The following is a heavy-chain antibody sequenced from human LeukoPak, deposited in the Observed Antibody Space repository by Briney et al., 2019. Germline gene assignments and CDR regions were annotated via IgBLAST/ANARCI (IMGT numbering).Heavy chain of an antibody. V-gene: IGHV3-21*01. CDR2: ISSSSSYI. CDR3: ARAPLMGARYFDL. CDR1: GFTFSSYS. J-gene: IGHJ2*01. D-gene: IGHD3-10*01. Sequence: GGSLRLSCAASGFTFSSYSMNWVRQPRGKGLEWVSSISSSSSYIYYADSVKGRFTISRDNAKNSLYLQMYSLRDEDTAVYYCARAPLMGARYFDLWGRGTLVTVSS.